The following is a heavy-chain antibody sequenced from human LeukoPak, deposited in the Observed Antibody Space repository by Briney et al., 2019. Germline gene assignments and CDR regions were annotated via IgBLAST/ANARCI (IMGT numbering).Heavy chain of an antibody. CDR3: ASLTAIAAASGDY. CDR2: IYYSGST. V-gene: IGHV4-30-4*01. CDR1: GGSISSGDYY. Sequence: SQTLSLTCTVSGGSISSGDYYWSWIRQPPGKGLEWIGYIYYSGSTYYNPSLKSRVTISVDTSKNQFSLKLSSVTAADTAVYYCASLTAIAAASGDYWGQGTLVTVSS. J-gene: IGHJ4*02. D-gene: IGHD6-13*01.